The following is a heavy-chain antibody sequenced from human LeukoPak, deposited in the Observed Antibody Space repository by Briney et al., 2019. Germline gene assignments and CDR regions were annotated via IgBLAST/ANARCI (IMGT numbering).Heavy chain of an antibody. J-gene: IGHJ6*02. CDR2: IYYSETT. Sequence: SQALSLTRTVSGGSLRSGRYHWYWTRQHPGKGLEGIGHIYYSETTYYNQSLKSRLTISVDTSKNQLSLKLRSVTAADTAVYYCARRDSPRYGMDVWGQGTTVTVSS. D-gene: IGHD3-22*01. CDR3: ARRDSPRYGMDV. CDR1: GGSLRSGRYH. V-gene: IGHV4-31*03.